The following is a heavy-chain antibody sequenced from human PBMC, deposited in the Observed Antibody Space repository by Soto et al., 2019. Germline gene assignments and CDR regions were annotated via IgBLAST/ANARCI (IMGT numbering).Heavy chain of an antibody. CDR1: GFTFSSYE. V-gene: IGHV3-48*03. D-gene: IGHD3-22*01. CDR2: ISSSGSTI. CDR3: ARSAYYCDSSGYYIRPAYYYGMDV. Sequence: EVQLVESGGGLVQPGGSLRLSCAASGFTFSSYEMNWVRQAPGKGLEWVSYISSSGSTIYYADSVKGRFTISRDNAKNSLYLQMNSLRAEDTAVYYCARSAYYCDSSGYYIRPAYYYGMDVWGQGTTVTVSS. J-gene: IGHJ6*02.